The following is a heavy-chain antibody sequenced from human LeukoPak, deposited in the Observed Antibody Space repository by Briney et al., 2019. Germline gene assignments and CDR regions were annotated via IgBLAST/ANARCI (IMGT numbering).Heavy chain of an antibody. Sequence: SETLSLSCAVSGGSISSQYWSWIRQPAGKGLEWVWRIYTSGSTNYNPSLMSRVTMSVDASRNQFSLMLRSVTAADTAVYYCAREEGYRPFDNSGQGTPVTASS. CDR2: IYTSGST. J-gene: IGHJ4*02. D-gene: IGHD3-16*02. V-gene: IGHV4-4*07. CDR1: GGSISSQY. CDR3: AREEGYRPFDN.